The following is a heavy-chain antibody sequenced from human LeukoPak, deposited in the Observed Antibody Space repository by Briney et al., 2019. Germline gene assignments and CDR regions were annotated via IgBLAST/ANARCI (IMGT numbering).Heavy chain of an antibody. V-gene: IGHV3-23*01. D-gene: IGHD2-2*01. J-gene: IGHJ6*02. CDR3: AKCGVVPAAKYYYYYYGMDV. CDR2: ISGSGGST. Sequence: GGPLRLSCAASGFTFSSYAMSWVRQAPGKGLEWVSAISGSGGSTYYADSVKGRFTISRDNSRHTLYLQMNSLRAEDTAVYYCAKCGVVPAAKYYYYYYGMDVWGQGTTVTVSS. CDR1: GFTFSSYA.